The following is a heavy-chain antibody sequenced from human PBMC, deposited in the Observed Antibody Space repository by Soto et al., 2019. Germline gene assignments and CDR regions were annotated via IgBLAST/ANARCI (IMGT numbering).Heavy chain of an antibody. V-gene: IGHV3-53*01. CDR1: GLTVSSNY. CDR2: IYSGGNT. CDR3: ARVGGGAFDY. D-gene: IGHD3-16*01. J-gene: IGHJ4*02. Sequence: EVQLVESGGGLIRPGGSLRLSCAASGLTVSSNYMSWARQAPGKGLEWVSVIYSGGNTYYADSVKGRFTISRDTSKNTLYLQMNSLRAEDTAVYYCARVGGGAFDYWGQGTLVTVSS.